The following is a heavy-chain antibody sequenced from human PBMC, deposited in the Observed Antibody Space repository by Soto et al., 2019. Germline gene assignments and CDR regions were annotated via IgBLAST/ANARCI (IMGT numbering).Heavy chain of an antibody. J-gene: IGHJ6*02. CDR2: IKTRSEGEAT. CDR1: DFSISNAW. Sequence: EVQLVESGGGLVKPGGSLRLSCAASDFSISNAWMNWVRQAPGKGLEWVGRIKTRSEGEATDYAAPLKDRFTISRDVSKNTLFLQMNSLKTEDTAVYYCTTGSVEGVWGQGATVIVSS. D-gene: IGHD2-15*01. CDR3: TTGSVEGV. V-gene: IGHV3-15*07.